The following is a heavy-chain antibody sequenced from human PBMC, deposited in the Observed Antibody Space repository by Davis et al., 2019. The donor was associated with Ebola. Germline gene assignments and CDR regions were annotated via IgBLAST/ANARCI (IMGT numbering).Heavy chain of an antibody. D-gene: IGHD2-8*02. V-gene: IGHV5-51*01. CDR3: ASLRRTITGMDDGFDI. CDR1: GNSFTSHW. CDR2: IYTGDSDT. J-gene: IGHJ3*02. Sequence: GESLKISCKDSGNSFTSHWIGWVRQMPGKGLEWMGIIYTGDSDTRYSPSFRGQVIISADKYTKAAFLQWSSLKASETAMYYCASLRRTITGMDDGFDIWGQGTMVTVSS.